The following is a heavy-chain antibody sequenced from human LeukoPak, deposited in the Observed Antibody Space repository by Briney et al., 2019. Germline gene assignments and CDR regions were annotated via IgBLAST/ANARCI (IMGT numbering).Heavy chain of an antibody. V-gene: IGHV3-53*01. Sequence: GGSLRLSCAASGLSVSSTYMTWVRQAPGKGLEWVSVIYSGGGTNYADSLKGRFSISRDNSKNTLYLQMNSLRAEDTAVYYCVAYSSRWFSIDYWGQGTLVTVSS. CDR1: GLSVSSTY. D-gene: IGHD6-13*01. J-gene: IGHJ4*02. CDR2: IYSGGGT. CDR3: VAYSSRWFSIDY.